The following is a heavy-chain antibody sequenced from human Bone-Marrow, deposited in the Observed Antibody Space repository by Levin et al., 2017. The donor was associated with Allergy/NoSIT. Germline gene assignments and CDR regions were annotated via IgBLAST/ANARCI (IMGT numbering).Heavy chain of an antibody. CDR1: GFSLNTRGGG. CDR3: AEPNPSMTTTGVLYFGS. J-gene: IGHJ4*02. Sequence: SGPTLVKPTQTLTLTCTFSGFSLNTRGGGVGWIRQPPGKALEWLAVIYWDDDKQYSPSLKNRLTITKDTPRNQMVLTLANMDPVDTTTYYCAEPNPSMTTTGVLYFGSWGQGSRVTVSS. D-gene: IGHD1/OR15-1a*01. V-gene: IGHV2-5*02. CDR2: IYWDDDK.